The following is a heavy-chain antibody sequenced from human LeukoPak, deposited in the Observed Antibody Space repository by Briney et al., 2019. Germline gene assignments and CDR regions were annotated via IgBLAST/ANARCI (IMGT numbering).Heavy chain of an antibody. CDR1: GFTFSSYW. CDR2: INSGGSST. V-gene: IGHV3-74*01. Sequence: GGSLRLSCAASGFTFSSYWMHWVRQAPGKGLVWVSRINSGGSSTSYADSVKGRFTISRDNGKNSLYLQMNSLRAEDTAVYYCASDKTAQLDNYYYYMDVWGKGTTVTISS. J-gene: IGHJ6*03. D-gene: IGHD6-13*01. CDR3: ASDKTAQLDNYYYYMDV.